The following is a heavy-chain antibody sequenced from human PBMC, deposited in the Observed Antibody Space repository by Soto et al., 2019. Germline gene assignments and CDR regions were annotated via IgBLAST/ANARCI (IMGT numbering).Heavy chain of an antibody. CDR1: GISLTTSGEG. J-gene: IGHJ3*01. D-gene: IGHD3-16*01. V-gene: IGHV2-5*02. CDR3: AHNIGGDYVYGFDF. CDR2: VYGEGDK. Sequence: QIALKESGPTLVKPTQTLTLTCTFSGISLTTSGEGVGWVRQPPGKGLEWVVLVYGEGDKRYLTSLKSRLTITKDTSKNQVVLTMTNMDPVDTGTYFCAHNIGGDYVYGFDFWGQGTKVTVSS.